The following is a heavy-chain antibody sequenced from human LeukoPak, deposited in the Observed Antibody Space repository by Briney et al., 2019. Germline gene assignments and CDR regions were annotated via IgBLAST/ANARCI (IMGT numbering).Heavy chain of an antibody. CDR3: ARRATLFNWLDP. D-gene: IGHD5-12*01. Sequence: GRSLRLSCAASGYTFSSYAMHWVRQAPGKGLEWVAVISYDGNNKYYADSVKGRFTISRDNSKNMLYLQMNSLRAEDTAVYYCARRATLFNWLDPWGQGTLVTVSS. V-gene: IGHV3-30-3*01. CDR1: GYTFSSYA. CDR2: ISYDGNNK. J-gene: IGHJ5*02.